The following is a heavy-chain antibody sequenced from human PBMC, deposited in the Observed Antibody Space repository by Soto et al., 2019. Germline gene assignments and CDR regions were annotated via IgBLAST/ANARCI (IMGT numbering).Heavy chain of an antibody. CDR1: GYSFPTYW. CDR2: IHPGDSDT. CDR3: ARRYCSGGSCYGGFDP. D-gene: IGHD2-15*01. V-gene: IGHV5-51*01. J-gene: IGHJ5*02. Sequence: PGESLKISCKGSGYSFPTYWIGWVRQTPGKGLEWMGIIHPGDSDTRYSPSFQGQVTISADKSTSTAYLQWSSLKASDTAMYYCARRYCSGGSCYGGFDPWGQGTLVTVSS.